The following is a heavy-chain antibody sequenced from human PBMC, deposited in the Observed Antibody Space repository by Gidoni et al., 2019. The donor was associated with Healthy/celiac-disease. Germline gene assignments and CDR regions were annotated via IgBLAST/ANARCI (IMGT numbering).Heavy chain of an antibody. CDR1: GFPFSSTD. D-gene: IGHD2-2*01. V-gene: IGHV3-23*01. CDR2: ISGSGRST. CDR3: ANFLWGYCSSTSCRLYYYYGMDV. J-gene: IGHJ6*02. Sequence: EVQLLESGGGMVQPGGCLRLSCAAAGFPFSSTDMSWVRPAPGKGLEWVSAISGSGRSTYYADSVKGRFTISRDNSKNTLYLQMNSLRAEDTAVYYCANFLWGYCSSTSCRLYYYYGMDVWGQGTTVTVSS.